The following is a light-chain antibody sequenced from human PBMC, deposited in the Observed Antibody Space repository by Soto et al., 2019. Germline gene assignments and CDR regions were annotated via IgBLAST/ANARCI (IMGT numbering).Light chain of an antibody. J-gene: IGLJ3*02. CDR1: SSNVGSQF. CDR3: AAWDDSLRWV. Sequence: QSVLPQPPSASGTPGQTVTISSSGSSSNVGSQFVYWYQQIPGTAPKLLIYKTYQRPPGVPDRFSGSKSGSSASLAISGLRSEDEAVYYCAAWDDSLRWVFGGGTKLTVL. V-gene: IGLV1-47*01. CDR2: KTY.